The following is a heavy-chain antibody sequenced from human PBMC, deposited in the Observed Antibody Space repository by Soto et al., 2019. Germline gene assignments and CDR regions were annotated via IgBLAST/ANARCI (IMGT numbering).Heavy chain of an antibody. D-gene: IGHD6-19*01. V-gene: IGHV4-39*01. CDR1: GGSISSSSYY. CDR3: ASHGYPQWLARFQFDP. J-gene: IGHJ5*02. Sequence: QLQLQESGPGLVKPSETLSLTCTVSGGSISSSSYYWGWIRQPPGKGLEWIGSIYYSGSTYYNPPPTSRVTISLVTSKNQFSLKLSSVTAADTAVYYRASHGYPQWLARFQFDPWGQGTLVTVSS. CDR2: IYYSGST.